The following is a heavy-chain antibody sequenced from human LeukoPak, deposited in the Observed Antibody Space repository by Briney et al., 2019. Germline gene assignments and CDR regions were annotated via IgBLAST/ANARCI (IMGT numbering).Heavy chain of an antibody. J-gene: IGHJ4*02. D-gene: IGHD1-26*01. V-gene: IGHV4-59*01. CDR3: ARSLGGATLYSFDY. CDR1: GGSISSNY. CDR2: IYYSGST. Sequence: PSETLSLTCTVSGGSISSNYRSWIRQPPGKGLEWIGYIYYSGSTNYNPSLRSRVTISVDTPKNQFSLKLSSVTAADTAVYYCARSLGGATLYSFDYWGQGTLVTVSS.